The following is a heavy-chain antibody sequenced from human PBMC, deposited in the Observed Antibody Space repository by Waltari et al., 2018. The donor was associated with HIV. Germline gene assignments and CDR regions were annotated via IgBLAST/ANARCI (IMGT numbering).Heavy chain of an antibody. CDR3: AREKQQLGFDY. Sequence: QVQLQESGPGLVKPSETLSPTCTVSSDSISSYFWSWIRQPAGKGLEWIGRIHSSGTSNYNSSLKSRVTMSVDTSKNQFSLNLSSVTAADTAVYYCAREKQQLGFDYWGQETLVTVSS. D-gene: IGHD6-13*01. J-gene: IGHJ4*02. CDR1: SDSISSYF. V-gene: IGHV4-4*07. CDR2: IHSSGTS.